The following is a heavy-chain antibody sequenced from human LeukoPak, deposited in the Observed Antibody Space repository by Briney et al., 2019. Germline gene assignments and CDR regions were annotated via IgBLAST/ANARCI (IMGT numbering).Heavy chain of an antibody. V-gene: IGHV4-59*01. D-gene: IGHD3-22*01. Sequence: SETLSLTCTISGDSIKSYYWSWIRQPPGKGLEWIGNIYNSGNTDYNPSLKSRVAISLDTSKNQFSLNLSSVTAADTAVYYCAREEYDSRHFDYWGQGTLVTVSS. CDR1: GDSIKSYY. J-gene: IGHJ4*02. CDR3: AREEYDSRHFDY. CDR2: IYNSGNT.